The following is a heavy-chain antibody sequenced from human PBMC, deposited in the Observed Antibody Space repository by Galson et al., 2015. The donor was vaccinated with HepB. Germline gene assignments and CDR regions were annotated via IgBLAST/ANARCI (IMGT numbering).Heavy chain of an antibody. V-gene: IGHV1-46*01. CDR2: INPSGGST. Sequence: SVKVSCKASGYTFTSYYMHWVRQAPGQGLEWMGIINPSGGSTSYAQKFQGRVTMTRDTSTSTVYMELSSLRSEDTAVYYCASPDRSGFAFDIWGQGTMVTVSS. D-gene: IGHD6-25*01. CDR3: ASPDRSGFAFDI. CDR1: GYTFTSYY. J-gene: IGHJ3*02.